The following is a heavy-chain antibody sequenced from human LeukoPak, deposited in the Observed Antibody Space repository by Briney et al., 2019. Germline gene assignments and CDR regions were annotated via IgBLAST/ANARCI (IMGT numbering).Heavy chain of an antibody. CDR3: ARDLAGTALD. CDR2: ISSESIYI. D-gene: IGHD6-19*01. V-gene: IGHV3-21*01. J-gene: IGHJ4*02. Sequence: GGSLRLSCAASGFAFSSFSMDWVRQAPGKGLEWVSSISSESIYIYYADSVRGRFTISRDNAKNSLYLQMNSLRAEDTAVYYCARDLAGTALDWGQGTLVTVSS. CDR1: GFAFSSFS.